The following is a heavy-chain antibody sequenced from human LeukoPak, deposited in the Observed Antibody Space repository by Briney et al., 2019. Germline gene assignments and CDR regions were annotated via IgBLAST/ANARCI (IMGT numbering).Heavy chain of an antibody. Sequence: ASVKVSCKASGGTFSSYAINWVRQATGQGLEWMGWMNPNSGNTGYAQKFQGRVTMTGNTSISTAYMELSSLRSEDTAVYYCARVGCSGGSCYSEIGYWGQGTLVTVSS. J-gene: IGHJ4*02. CDR3: ARVGCSGGSCYSEIGY. V-gene: IGHV1-8*02. CDR1: GGTFSSYA. CDR2: MNPNSGNT. D-gene: IGHD2-15*01.